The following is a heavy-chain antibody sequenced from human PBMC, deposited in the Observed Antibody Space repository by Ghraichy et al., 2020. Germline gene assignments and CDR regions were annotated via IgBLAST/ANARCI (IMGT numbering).Heavy chain of an antibody. V-gene: IGHV4-4*07. Sequence: SETLSLTCTVSGGSISSYYWSWIRQPAGKGLEWIGRIYTSGSTNYNPSLKSRVTMSVDTSKNQFSLKLSSVTAAATAVYYCARDHAPTEGEQLAPWQWLVRAADAFDIWGQGTMVTVSS. CDR1: GGSISSYY. CDR2: IYTSGST. CDR3: ARDHAPTEGEQLAPWQWLVRAADAFDI. D-gene: IGHD6-19*01. J-gene: IGHJ3*02.